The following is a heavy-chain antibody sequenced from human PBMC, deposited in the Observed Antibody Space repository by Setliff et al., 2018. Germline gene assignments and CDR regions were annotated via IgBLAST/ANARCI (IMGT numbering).Heavy chain of an antibody. V-gene: IGHV4-39*01. CDR3: ARHALSFDSVLDV. CDR2: VYNTGTT. D-gene: IGHD3-9*01. CDR1: GDSISNSDYY. Sequence: SETLSLTCIVAGDSISNSDYYWGWIRQPPGKGLEWIGRVYNTGTTNYNPSLKSRVTISISADTSNKSFPLNLFSVTAADTAVYYCARHALSFDSVLDVWGKGTTVTVSS. J-gene: IGHJ6*04.